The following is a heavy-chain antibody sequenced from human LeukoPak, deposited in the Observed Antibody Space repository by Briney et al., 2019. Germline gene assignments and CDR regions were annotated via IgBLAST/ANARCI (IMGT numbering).Heavy chain of an antibody. CDR2: INPNSGGT. J-gene: IGHJ4*02. D-gene: IGHD3-22*01. Sequence: ASVKVSCKASGYTFTGYYMHWVRQAPGQGLEWMGWINPNSGGTNYAQKFQGRVTISVDTSKNQFSLKLSSVTAADTAVYYCARYGEDSSGCYSSTGYYFDYWGQGTLVTVSS. V-gene: IGHV1-2*02. CDR1: GYTFTGYY. CDR3: ARYGEDSSGCYSSTGYYFDY.